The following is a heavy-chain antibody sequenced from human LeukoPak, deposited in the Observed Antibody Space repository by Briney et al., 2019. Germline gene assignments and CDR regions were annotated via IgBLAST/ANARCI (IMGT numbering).Heavy chain of an antibody. V-gene: IGHV3-23*01. J-gene: IGHJ6*02. Sequence: GGSLRLSCAASGFTFSSYAMSWVRQAPGKGLEWVSLISGSGGSTYYADSVKGRFTISRDNSKNTLYLQMNSLRVEDTAVYYCAKGNMAARQDIMDVWGQGTTVTVSS. D-gene: IGHD6-6*01. CDR2: ISGSGGST. CDR3: AKGNMAARQDIMDV. CDR1: GFTFSSYA.